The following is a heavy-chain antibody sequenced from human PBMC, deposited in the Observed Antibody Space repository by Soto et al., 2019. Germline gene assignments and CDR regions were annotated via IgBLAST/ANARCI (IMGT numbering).Heavy chain of an antibody. V-gene: IGHV3-23*01. Sequence: EVQLLESGGDLVQPGGSLRLSCAVSRFTFSSYGMNWVRQAPGKGLEWVSSISDDGDSTYYADSVKGRFTISRDNSKNTLYLQMNSLRAEDTAVYYCAKRSGYQEAAYLDYLGQGTLVTVSS. CDR1: RFTFSSYG. CDR3: AKRSGYQEAAYLDY. CDR2: ISDDGDST. D-gene: IGHD5-12*01. J-gene: IGHJ4*02.